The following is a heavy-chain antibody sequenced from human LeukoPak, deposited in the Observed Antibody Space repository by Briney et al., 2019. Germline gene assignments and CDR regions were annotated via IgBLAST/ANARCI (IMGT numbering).Heavy chain of an antibody. V-gene: IGHV4-59*01. CDR2: IYNSGST. CDR3: ARALRLWGGNSGIAFDI. CDR1: GGSLSSYY. J-gene: IGHJ3*02. D-gene: IGHD4-23*01. Sequence: SETLSLTCTVSGGSLSSYYWSWIRQPPGKGLEWIGYIYNSGSTNYNHSLKSRVTISEDMSNNQFSLKLSSVTAADTAVYYCARALRLWGGNSGIAFDIWGQGTMVTVSS.